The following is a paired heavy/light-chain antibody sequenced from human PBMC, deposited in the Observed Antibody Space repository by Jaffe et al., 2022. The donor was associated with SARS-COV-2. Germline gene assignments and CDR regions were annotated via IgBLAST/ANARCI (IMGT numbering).Heavy chain of an antibody. CDR3: ARLRPVCGGCYLDAYDM. CDR2: VFYGGTT. D-gene: IGHD2-15*01. Sequence: QLQLQESGPGLVKPSETLSLTCTVSGGSISRSSYYWGWIRQPPGKGLEWIGNVFYGGTTYYNPSFKSRITISVDTSKNQFSLKLSSVTAADTAVYYCARLRPVCGGCYLDAYDMWGQGTMVTVSS. J-gene: IGHJ3*02. V-gene: IGHV4-39*01. CDR1: GGSISRSSYY.
Light chain of an antibody. CDR2: AAS. J-gene: IGKJ3*01. V-gene: IGKV3-20*01. CDR1: QSVSSSH. CDR3: QQYDSSNSFT. Sequence: VLTQSPGTLSLSPGERAALSCRASQSVSSSHFAWYQQKPGQAPRLLIYAASSRATGIPDRFSGSGSGTDFTLTISRLEPEDFAVYYCQQYDSSNSFTFGPGTKVDI.